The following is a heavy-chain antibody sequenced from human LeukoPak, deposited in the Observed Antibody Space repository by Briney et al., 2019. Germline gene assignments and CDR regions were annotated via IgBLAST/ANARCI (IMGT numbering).Heavy chain of an antibody. J-gene: IGHJ5*02. CDR1: GGSISSGSYY. Sequence: SQTLSLTCTVSGGSISSGSYYWSWIRQPAGKGLERIGRIYTSGSTNYNPQLKSRVTMSVATSKNQFSLKLSSVTAADTSVYYCARDWYSSGYNLGGWFDPWGQGTLVTVSS. V-gene: IGHV4-61*02. D-gene: IGHD6-19*01. CDR3: ARDWYSSGYNLGGWFDP. CDR2: IYTSGST.